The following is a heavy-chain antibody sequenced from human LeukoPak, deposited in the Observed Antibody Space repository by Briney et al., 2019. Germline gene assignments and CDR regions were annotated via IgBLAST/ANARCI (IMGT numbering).Heavy chain of an antibody. CDR3: ARVRADYGSGSSFDY. V-gene: IGHV3-21*01. D-gene: IGHD3-10*01. J-gene: IGHJ4*02. CDR2: FSSSSSYI. Sequence: GGSLRLSCAASGFTFSSYSVNWVRQAPGKGLEWVSSFSSSSSYIYYADSVKGRFTISRDNAKNSLYLQMNSLRAEDTAVYYCARVRADYGSGSSFDYWGQGTLVTVSS. CDR1: GFTFSSYS.